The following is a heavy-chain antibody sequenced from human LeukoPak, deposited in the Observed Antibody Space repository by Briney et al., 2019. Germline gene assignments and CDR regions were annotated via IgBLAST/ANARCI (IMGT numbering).Heavy chain of an antibody. J-gene: IGHJ4*02. CDR1: GYSFTSYW. Sequence: HGESLKISCKGSGYSFTSYWIGWVRQMPGRGLEWMGIIYPDDSDTRYSPSFQGQVTITADKSISTAYLQWSSLKASDTAMYYCARHREGYCTGGNCYSGGDYWGQGTLVTVSS. CDR2: IYPDDSDT. CDR3: ARHREGYCTGGNCYSGGDY. D-gene: IGHD2-15*01. V-gene: IGHV5-51*01.